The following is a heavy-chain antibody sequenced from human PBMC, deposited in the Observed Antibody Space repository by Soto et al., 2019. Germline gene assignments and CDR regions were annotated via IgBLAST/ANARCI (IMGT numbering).Heavy chain of an antibody. CDR1: GFTFSNYE. V-gene: IGHV3-48*03. D-gene: IGHD3-16*02. CDR2: ISSSGSTL. CDR3: AYRLEY. J-gene: IGHJ4*02. Sequence: PGGSLRLSCAASGFTFSNYEMNWVRQAPGKGLEWVSYISSSGSTLYYADSVKGRFTISRDNAKNSLYLQMNSLRAEDTSVYYCAYRLEYWGQGTLVTVSS.